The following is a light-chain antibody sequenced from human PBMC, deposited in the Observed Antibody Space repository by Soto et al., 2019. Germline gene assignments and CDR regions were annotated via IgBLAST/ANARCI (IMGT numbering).Light chain of an antibody. Sequence: QSALTQPASVSGSPGQSITISCTGTSSDVGTYNLVSWYQHHPGKAPKLMIYDGSKRPSGFSNRFSGSKSGNTASLTISGLQAEDEADYYCCSYAGSTTWVFGGGTQLTVL. V-gene: IGLV2-23*01. CDR3: CSYAGSTTWV. J-gene: IGLJ2*01. CDR2: DGS. CDR1: SSDVGTYNL.